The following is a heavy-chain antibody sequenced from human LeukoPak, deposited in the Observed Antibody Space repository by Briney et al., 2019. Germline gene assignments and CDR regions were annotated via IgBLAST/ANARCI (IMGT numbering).Heavy chain of an antibody. CDR3: ARRTPWGDYRYDY. J-gene: IGHJ4*02. Sequence: PSETFSLTCAVYGGSFSGYYWSWIRQPPGKGLEWIGEINHSGSTNYNPSLKSRVTISVDTSKNQFSLKLSSVTAADTAVYYCARRTPWGDYRYDYWGQGTLVTVSS. V-gene: IGHV4-34*01. CDR2: INHSGST. D-gene: IGHD4-11*01. CDR1: GGSFSGYY.